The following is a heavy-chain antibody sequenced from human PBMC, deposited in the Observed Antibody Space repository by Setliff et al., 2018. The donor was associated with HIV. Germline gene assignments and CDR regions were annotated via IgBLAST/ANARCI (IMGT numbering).Heavy chain of an antibody. J-gene: IGHJ1*01. CDR2: INRDGSAK. Sequence: PGGSLRLSCAASGFTFSSYEMNWVRQVPGEGQEWLANINRDGSAKAYVDSVKGRFSISRDNARNSVYLQMNSLSVADTAVYYCVGPDYEDPQGGQWGQGTLVTVSS. D-gene: IGHD4-17*01. CDR3: VGPDYEDPQGGQ. V-gene: IGHV3-7*03. CDR1: GFTFSSYE.